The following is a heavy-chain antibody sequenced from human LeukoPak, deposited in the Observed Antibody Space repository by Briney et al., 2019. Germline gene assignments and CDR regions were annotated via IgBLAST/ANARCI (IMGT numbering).Heavy chain of an antibody. D-gene: IGHD3-10*01. J-gene: IGHJ5*02. V-gene: IGHV3-21*01. Sequence: GGSLRLSCAASGFTLSTYSMNWVRQAPGKGLEWVSSITSGTYISYADSVKGRFTISRDNAKNSLYLQMNSLRVEDTAVYYCARTGYYYGSGSPGDNWFDPWGQGTLVTVSS. CDR2: ITSGTYI. CDR3: ARTGYYYGSGSPGDNWFDP. CDR1: GFTLSTYS.